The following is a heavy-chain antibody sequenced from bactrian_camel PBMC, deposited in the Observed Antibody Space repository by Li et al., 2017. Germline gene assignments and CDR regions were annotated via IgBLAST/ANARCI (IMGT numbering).Heavy chain of an antibody. D-gene: IGHD1*01. Sequence: VQLVESGGGSVQAGGSLLLSCKGSGYTYNRVCMGWFRQTPGKEREGVAMIDNEGTTNYGDSVKGRFTISQDRAKNTVYLQMNSLNPEDTAIYYCAADHYCSLPLEYEYWGQGTQVTVS. CDR1: GYTYNRVC. CDR3: AADHYCSLPLEYEY. CDR2: IDNEGTT. J-gene: IGHJ4*01. V-gene: IGHV3S53*01.